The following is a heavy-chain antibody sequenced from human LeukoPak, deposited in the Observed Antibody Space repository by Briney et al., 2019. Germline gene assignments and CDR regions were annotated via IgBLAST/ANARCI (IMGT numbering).Heavy chain of an antibody. CDR3: ARDGASGWSHVY. CDR1: GFTFSSYA. D-gene: IGHD6-19*01. CDR2: IYSGGTT. Sequence: GGSLRLSCAASGFTFSSYAMTWVRQAPGKGLEWVSVIYSGGTTYYADSVKGRFTISRDNSKNTLYLQMNSLRADDAAVYYCARDGASGWSHVYWGQGTLVTVSS. V-gene: IGHV3-53*01. J-gene: IGHJ4*02.